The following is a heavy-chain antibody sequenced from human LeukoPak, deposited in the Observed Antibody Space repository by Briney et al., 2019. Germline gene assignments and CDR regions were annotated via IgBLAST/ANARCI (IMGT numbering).Heavy chain of an antibody. V-gene: IGHV3-15*01. J-gene: IGHJ4*02. CDR3: TTDEAAGTDY. Sequence: GGSLRLSCAASGFTFSSYWMSWVRQAPGKGLEWVGRIKSKTDGGTTDYAAPVKGRFTISRDDSKNTLFLQMSRLRTEDTAVYYCTTDEAAGTDYWGQGTLVTVSS. CDR1: GFTFSSYW. CDR2: IKSKTDGGTT. D-gene: IGHD6-13*01.